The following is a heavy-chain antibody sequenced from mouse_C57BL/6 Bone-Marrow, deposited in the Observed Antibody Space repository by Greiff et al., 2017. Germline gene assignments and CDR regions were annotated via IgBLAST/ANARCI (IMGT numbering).Heavy chain of an antibody. CDR3: ARRVYYDYDGLRDY. CDR1: GFTFSSYG. Sequence: EVHLVESGGDLVKPGGSLKLSCAASGFTFSSYGMSWVRQTPDKRLEWVATISSGGSYTYYPDSVKGRFTISRDNAKNTLYLQMSSLKSEDTAMYYCARRVYYDYDGLRDYWGQGTSVTVSS. V-gene: IGHV5-6*01. CDR2: ISSGGSYT. D-gene: IGHD2-4*01. J-gene: IGHJ4*01.